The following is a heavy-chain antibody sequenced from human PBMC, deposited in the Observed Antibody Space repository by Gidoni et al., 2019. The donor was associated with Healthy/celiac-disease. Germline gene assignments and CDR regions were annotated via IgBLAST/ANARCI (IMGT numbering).Heavy chain of an antibody. V-gene: IGHV3-64D*06. J-gene: IGHJ6*03. CDR2: ISSNGGST. CDR1: GFTFSSYA. D-gene: IGHD3-3*01. Sequence: EVQLVESGGGLVQPGGSLRLSCSASGFTFSSYAMHWVRQAPGKGLEYGSAISSNGGSTYYADSVKGRFTISRDNSKNTLYRQMSSRRAEDKAVYYCVKSSDDFWSGYYIIIGDYYYMDVWGKGTTVTVSS. CDR3: VKSSDDFWSGYYIIIGDYYYMDV.